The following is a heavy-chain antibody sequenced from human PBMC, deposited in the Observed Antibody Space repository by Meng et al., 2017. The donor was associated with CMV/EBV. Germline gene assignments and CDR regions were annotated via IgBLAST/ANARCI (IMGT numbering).Heavy chain of an antibody. Sequence: SETLSLTCTVSGYSISSGYHCGWIRQPPGKGLEWIGFIYYSGSTNYTPSLKSRVTISVDTSKNQFSLKLSSVTAADTAVYYCAREGGDCTNGVCYVWFDPWGQGTLVTVSS. CDR2: IYYSGST. J-gene: IGHJ5*02. D-gene: IGHD2-8*01. CDR3: AREGGDCTNGVCYVWFDP. CDR1: GYSISSGYH. V-gene: IGHV4-61*01.